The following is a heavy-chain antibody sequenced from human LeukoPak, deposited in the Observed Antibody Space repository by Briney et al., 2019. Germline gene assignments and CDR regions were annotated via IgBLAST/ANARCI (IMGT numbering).Heavy chain of an antibody. V-gene: IGHV4-61*08. D-gene: IGHD6-13*01. Sequence: SETLSLTCTVSGGSISSAGYYWSWIRQPPGKGLEWIGEIYHSGSTNYNPSLKSRVTISVDTSKNQFSLKLSSVTAADTAVYYCARGSTWYQTNFDYWGQGTLVTVSS. CDR1: GGSISSAGYY. J-gene: IGHJ4*02. CDR3: ARGSTWYQTNFDY. CDR2: IYHSGST.